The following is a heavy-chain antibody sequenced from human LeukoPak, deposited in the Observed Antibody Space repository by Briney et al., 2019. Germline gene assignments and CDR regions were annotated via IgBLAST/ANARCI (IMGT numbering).Heavy chain of an antibody. D-gene: IGHD2-2*01. V-gene: IGHV1-8*03. CDR3: AGGGNCSSTSCYRY. Sequence: ASVKVSCKASGYTFTSYDINWVRQATGQGLEWMGWMNPNSGNTGYAQKFQGRVTITRNTSISTAYMELSSLRSEDTAVYYCAGGGNCSSTSCYRYWGQGTLVTVSS. J-gene: IGHJ4*02. CDR1: GYTFTSYD. CDR2: MNPNSGNT.